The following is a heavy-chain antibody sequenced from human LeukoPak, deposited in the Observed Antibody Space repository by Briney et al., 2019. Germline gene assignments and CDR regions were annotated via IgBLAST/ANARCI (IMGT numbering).Heavy chain of an antibody. V-gene: IGHV3-30*03. Sequence: GGSLRLSCTGCGFTFRNYVRYSVRQAPGKGLEWVAVISSDETARYYADSVKRRFTISRDNSKNTVYLQMNTLRAEDTAVYYCARWRTSQFSRNNLFDPWGQGTLVTVSS. J-gene: IGHJ5*02. CDR3: ARWRTSQFSRNNLFDP. D-gene: IGHD6-13*01. CDR2: ISSDETAR. CDR1: GFTFRNYV.